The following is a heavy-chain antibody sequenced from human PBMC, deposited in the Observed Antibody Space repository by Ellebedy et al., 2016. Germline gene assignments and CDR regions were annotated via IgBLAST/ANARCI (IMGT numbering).Heavy chain of an antibody. Sequence: GESLKISXVASGFTFSNFFMSWVRQAPGKGLEWVSTISADSDNTRFADSVKGRFSVSRDNSRNTVYLRMSNLRVEDTALYYCRQGHYADYWGQGTLVTVSS. CDR3: RQGHYADY. J-gene: IGHJ4*02. V-gene: IGHV3-23*01. CDR1: GFTFSNFF. CDR2: ISADSDNT.